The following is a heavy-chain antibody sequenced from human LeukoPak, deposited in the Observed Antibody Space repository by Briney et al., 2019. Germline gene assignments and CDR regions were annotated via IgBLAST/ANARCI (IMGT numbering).Heavy chain of an antibody. CDR2: VYSTGHT. Sequence: PSETLSLTCTVSGDSLYYWGWIRQPPGKGLEWIGSVYSTGHTNYNLSLKSRVTMSIDTSKNQLSLKLTSVTAADTAMYYCARHNTSSKPIDYWGQGTLVTVSS. D-gene: IGHD3-16*01. J-gene: IGHJ4*02. V-gene: IGHV4-39*01. CDR1: GDSLYY. CDR3: ARHNTSSKPIDY.